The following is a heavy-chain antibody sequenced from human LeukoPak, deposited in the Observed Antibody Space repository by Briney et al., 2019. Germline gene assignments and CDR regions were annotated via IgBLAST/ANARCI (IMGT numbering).Heavy chain of an antibody. D-gene: IGHD3-10*01. CDR3: AKDQLLLWFGELGG. Sequence: GGSLRLSCAASGFTFSSYEMNWVRQAPGKGLEWVSYISSSGTTIYYADSVKGRFTISRDNSKNTLYLQMNSLRAEDTAVYYCAKDQLLLWFGELGGWGQGTLVTVSS. CDR1: GFTFSSYE. V-gene: IGHV3-48*03. CDR2: ISSSGTTI. J-gene: IGHJ4*02.